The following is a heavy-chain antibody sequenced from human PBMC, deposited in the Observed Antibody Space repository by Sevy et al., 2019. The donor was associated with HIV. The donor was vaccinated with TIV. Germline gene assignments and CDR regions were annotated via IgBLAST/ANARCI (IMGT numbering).Heavy chain of an antibody. D-gene: IGHD3-3*01. CDR1: GFTFSSYA. CDR3: AKGQFLEWLLPDY. J-gene: IGHJ4*02. CDR2: ISGSGGST. V-gene: IGHV3-23*01. Sequence: GGSLRLSCAASGFTFSSYAMSWVRQAPGKGLEWVSAISGSGGSTYYADSVKGRFTISRDNSKNTLYLQMNSRRAEDTAVYYCAKGQFLEWLLPDYWGQGTLVTVSS.